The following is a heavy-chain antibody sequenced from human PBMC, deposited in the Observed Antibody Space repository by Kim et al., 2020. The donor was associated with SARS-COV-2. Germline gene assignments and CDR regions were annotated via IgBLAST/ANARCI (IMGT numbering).Heavy chain of an antibody. CDR1: GDSISSYY. D-gene: IGHD6-19*01. CDR3: ARVGSGSSLNTFDM. J-gene: IGHJ3*02. CDR2: IYYTGRSP. V-gene: IGHV4-59*13. Sequence: SETLSLTCTVSGDSISSYYWSWIRQSPGKGLEWIGNIYYTGRSPIYNPSLKSRVTISVDRPKNQFSLDLTSVTAADTAVYYCARVGSGSSLNTFDMWGQGTMVTVSS.